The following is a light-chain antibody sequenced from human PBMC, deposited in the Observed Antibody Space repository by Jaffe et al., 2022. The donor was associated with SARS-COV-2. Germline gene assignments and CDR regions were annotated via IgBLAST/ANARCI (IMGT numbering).Light chain of an antibody. Sequence: EIVMTQSPATLSVSPGERATLSCRASQGVNSNLAWYQQKPGQAPRLLIYGASTRATGIPARISGSGSGTEFTLTISSLQSEDFAVYYCRQYNNWPRTFGQGTKVEIK. CDR3: RQYNNWPRT. CDR1: QGVNSN. J-gene: IGKJ1*01. CDR2: GAS. V-gene: IGKV3-15*01.